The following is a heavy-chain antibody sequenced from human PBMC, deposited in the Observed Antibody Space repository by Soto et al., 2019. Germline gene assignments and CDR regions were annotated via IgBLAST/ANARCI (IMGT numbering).Heavy chain of an antibody. CDR1: GDSISNSTYS. D-gene: IGHD2-21*02. CDR3: ARHPSDFWFDP. V-gene: IGHV4-30-2*03. Sequence: TLSLTCTVSGDSISNSTYSWSWIRQPPGKGLEWIGYIYHSGSTYYNPSLKSRVTVSVDTSKNQFSLKLSSVTAADTAVYYCARHPSDFWFDPWGQGTLVTVSS. CDR2: IYHSGST. J-gene: IGHJ5*02.